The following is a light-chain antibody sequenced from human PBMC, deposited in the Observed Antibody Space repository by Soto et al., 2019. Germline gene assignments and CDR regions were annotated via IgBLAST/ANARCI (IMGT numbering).Light chain of an antibody. CDR3: QQYTSYSP. CDR1: QSINNL. J-gene: IGKJ4*02. CDR2: KAS. Sequence: DIQMTQSPSTLSASVGDRVTITCRASQSINNLLAWYQQKPGKAPKLLIYKASNLESGVPSRFSGNGSGTDFTLTISSLQPDDFATYYCQQYTSYSPFGGGTKVEIK. V-gene: IGKV1-5*03.